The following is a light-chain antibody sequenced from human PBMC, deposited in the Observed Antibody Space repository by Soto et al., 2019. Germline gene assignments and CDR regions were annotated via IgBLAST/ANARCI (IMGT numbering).Light chain of an antibody. V-gene: IGKV1-27*01. J-gene: IGKJ4*01. Sequence: DVQMTQSPSSLSAFVGDRVTITCRASQGIAPYLAWFQQKRGKVPKLLIYAPSTLQSGVPSRFSGSGSGTDFTLTINSLQPEDVGTYDCEKYNSAPLTFGGGTKVEIK. CDR3: EKYNSAPLT. CDR1: QGIAPY. CDR2: APS.